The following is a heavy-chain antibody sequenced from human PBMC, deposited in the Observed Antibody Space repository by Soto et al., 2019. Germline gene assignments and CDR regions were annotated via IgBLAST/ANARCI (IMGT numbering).Heavy chain of an antibody. J-gene: IGHJ4*02. Sequence: EVQLLESGGGLVQPGGSLRLSCAASGFTFSSYAMSWVRQAPGKGLEWVSAISGSGGSTYYADSVKGRFTISRDNSKNTLYLQMNSLRAEDTAVYYCAKGYASYCGGDCPDALFDYWGQGTLVTVSS. CDR1: GFTFSSYA. D-gene: IGHD2-21*01. CDR3: AKGYASYCGGDCPDALFDY. V-gene: IGHV3-23*01. CDR2: ISGSGGST.